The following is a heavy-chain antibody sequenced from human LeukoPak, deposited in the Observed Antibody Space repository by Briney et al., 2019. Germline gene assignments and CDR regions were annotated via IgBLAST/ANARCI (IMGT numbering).Heavy chain of an antibody. D-gene: IGHD5-18*01. Sequence: SETLSLTCTVSGASISSSSYYWAWIRQSPGKGLEWIGSVYYSGRTYQNPSLKSRVTIFIDTSKNQFSLKLSSVTAADTAVYYCARRGYSYGSPFDYWGQGTLVTVSS. CDR2: VYYSGRT. CDR1: GASISSSSYY. CDR3: ARRGYSYGSPFDY. J-gene: IGHJ4*02. V-gene: IGHV4-39*01.